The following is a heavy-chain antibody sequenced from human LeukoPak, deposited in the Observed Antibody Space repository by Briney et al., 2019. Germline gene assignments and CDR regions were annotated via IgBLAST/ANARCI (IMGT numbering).Heavy chain of an antibody. Sequence: GGSLRLSCGASGFMFRHYAMTWVRQGPGKGLEWVAGISGSGDTTNYEESVRGRFTISRDTAQNVVYLEMNSLRGDATAVYFFGKDRSFWNGADPDFWGQGTLVTVSS. CDR2: ISGSGDTT. CDR3: GKDRSFWNGADPDF. V-gene: IGHV3-23*01. CDR1: GFMFRHYA. D-gene: IGHD3-3*01. J-gene: IGHJ4*02.